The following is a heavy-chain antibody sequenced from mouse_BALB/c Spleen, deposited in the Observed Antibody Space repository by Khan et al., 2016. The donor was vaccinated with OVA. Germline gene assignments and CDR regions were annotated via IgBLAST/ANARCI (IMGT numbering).Heavy chain of an antibody. V-gene: IGHV3-2*02. CDR2: ISYSGST. Sequence: VQLKQSGPGLVKPSQSLSLTCTVTGYSITSDYAWNWIRQFPGNKLEWMGYISYSGSTSYNPSLKSRISIIRDTSKNQFFLQLNSVTTEDTATXYYGRSFAYWGQGTLVTVSA. CDR3: GRSFAY. CDR1: GYSITSDYA. J-gene: IGHJ3*01.